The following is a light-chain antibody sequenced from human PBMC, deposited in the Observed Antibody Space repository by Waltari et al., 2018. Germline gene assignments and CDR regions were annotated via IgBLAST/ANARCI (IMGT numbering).Light chain of an antibody. J-gene: IGKJ4*01. CDR1: QSVSSSY. Sequence: EIVLTQSPATLSLSPGKRATLSCRASQSVSSSYLSWYQQKPGQAPRLLIYGASSRATGIPDRFSGSGSGTDFTLTISRLEPEDIAVYYCQQYGSWPLTFGGGTKVEFK. CDR3: QQYGSWPLT. V-gene: IGKV3-20*01. CDR2: GAS.